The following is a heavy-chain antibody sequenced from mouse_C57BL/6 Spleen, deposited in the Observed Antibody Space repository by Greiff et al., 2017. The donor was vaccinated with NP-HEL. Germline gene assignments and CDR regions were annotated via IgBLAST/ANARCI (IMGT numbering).Heavy chain of an antibody. CDR3: ARGRHYYGSSYELDY. J-gene: IGHJ2*01. CDR2: ISSGSSTI. V-gene: IGHV5-17*01. D-gene: IGHD1-1*01. CDR1: GFTFSDYG. Sequence: EVQLVESGGGLVKPGGSLKLSCAASGFTFSDYGMHWVRQAPEKGLEWVAYISSGSSTIYYAATVKGRFTISRDNAKNTLFLQMTSLRSEDTAMYYCARGRHYYGSSYELDYWGQGTTLTVSS.